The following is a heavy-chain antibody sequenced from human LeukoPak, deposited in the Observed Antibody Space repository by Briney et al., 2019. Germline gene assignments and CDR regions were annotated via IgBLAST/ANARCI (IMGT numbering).Heavy chain of an antibody. CDR3: ARYENGGIDY. D-gene: IGHD2-15*01. V-gene: IGHV3-23*01. CDR1: GFTFSSYA. CDR2: ISGSGGST. J-gene: IGHJ4*02. Sequence: GGSLRLSCAASGFTFSSYAMSWVRQAPGKGLEWVSAISGSGGSTYYADSVKGRFTISRDNSKNTLYLQMNNLRAEDTAVYYCARYENGGIDYWGQGTLVTVSS.